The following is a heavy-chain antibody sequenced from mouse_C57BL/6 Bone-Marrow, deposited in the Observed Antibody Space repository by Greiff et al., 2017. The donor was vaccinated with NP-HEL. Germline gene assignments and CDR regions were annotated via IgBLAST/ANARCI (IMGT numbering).Heavy chain of an antibody. CDR2: IWRGGST. Sequence: QVQLQQSGPGLVQPSQSLSITCTVSGFSLTSYGVHWVRQSPGKGLEWLGVIWRGGSTDYNAAFISRLSISKDNSKSQVFFKMNSLQADDTAIYYCARTGRWGFAYWGRGTLVTVSA. D-gene: IGHD1-1*02. CDR1: GFSLTSYG. V-gene: IGHV2-2*01. J-gene: IGHJ3*01. CDR3: ARTGRWGFAY.